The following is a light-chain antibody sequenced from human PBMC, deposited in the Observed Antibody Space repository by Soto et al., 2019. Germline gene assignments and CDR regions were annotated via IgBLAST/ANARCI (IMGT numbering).Light chain of an antibody. V-gene: IGLV2-14*01. CDR2: DVS. CDR3: SSFTSSSTTVL. J-gene: IGLJ2*01. Sequence: QSVLTQPASVSGSPGQSITISCTGTSSDVGGYNYVSWYQQHPGKAPKLMIYDVSNRPSGVSNRFSGSKSGNTASLTISGLQAEYEADYYCSSFTSSSTTVLFGGGTQLTVL. CDR1: SSDVGGYNY.